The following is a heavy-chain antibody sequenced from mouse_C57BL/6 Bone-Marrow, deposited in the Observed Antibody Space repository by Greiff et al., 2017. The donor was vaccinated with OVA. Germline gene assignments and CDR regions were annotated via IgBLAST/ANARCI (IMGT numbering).Heavy chain of an antibody. J-gene: IGHJ2*01. CDR3: TRSYSNYGDFDY. D-gene: IGHD2-5*01. CDR1: GYTFTDYE. V-gene: IGHV1-15*01. CDR2: IDPETGGT. Sequence: VQLHQSGAELVRPGASVTLSCKASGYTFTDYEMHWVKQTPVHGLEWIGAIDPETGGTAYNQKFKGKAILTADKSSSTAYMELRSLTSEDSAVDYCTRSYSNYGDFDYWGQGTTLTVSS.